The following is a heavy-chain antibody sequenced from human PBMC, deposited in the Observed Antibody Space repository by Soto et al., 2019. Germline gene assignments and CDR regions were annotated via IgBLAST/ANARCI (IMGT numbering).Heavy chain of an antibody. CDR3: AKCNSTYQLRDDAFDI. D-gene: IGHD2-2*01. V-gene: IGHV3-9*01. CDR1: GFTFDDYA. Sequence: GGSLRLSCAASGFTFDDYAMHWVRQAPGKGLEWVSGISWNSGSIGYADSVKGRFTISRDNAKNSLYLQMNSLRAEDTALYYCAKCNSTYQLRDDAFDIWGQGTMVTVSS. J-gene: IGHJ3*02. CDR2: ISWNSGSI.